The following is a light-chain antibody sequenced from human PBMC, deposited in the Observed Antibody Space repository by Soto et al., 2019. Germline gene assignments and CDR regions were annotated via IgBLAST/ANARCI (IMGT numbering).Light chain of an antibody. J-gene: IGLJ1*01. V-gene: IGLV2-14*01. Sequence: QSALTQPASVSGPPGQSITISCTGTSSDVGAYNYVSWYQHHTGKAPRLVIYDVTNRPSGISDRFSGSKSGNTASLPISGLLAEDEADYYCTSYTSISTYVFGTGTKLTVL. CDR3: TSYTSISTYV. CDR2: DVT. CDR1: SSDVGAYNY.